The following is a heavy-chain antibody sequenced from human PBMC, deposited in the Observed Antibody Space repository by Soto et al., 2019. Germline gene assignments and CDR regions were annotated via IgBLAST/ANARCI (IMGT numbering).Heavy chain of an antibody. CDR1: GGTFSSYA. J-gene: IGHJ4*02. CDR3: ARNQEVGWSAGYYFDY. D-gene: IGHD2-15*01. V-gene: IGHV1-69*01. Sequence: QVQLVQSGAEVKKPGSSVKVSCKASGGTFSSYAISWVRQAPRQGLEWMGWIIPIFGTANYAQKFQGRVTITADESTSTAYMELSSLRSEDTAVYYCARNQEVGWSAGYYFDYWGQGTLVTVSS. CDR2: IIPIFGTA.